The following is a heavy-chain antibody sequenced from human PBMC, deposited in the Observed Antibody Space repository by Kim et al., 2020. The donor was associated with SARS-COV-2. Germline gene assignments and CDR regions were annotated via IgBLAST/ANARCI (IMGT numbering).Heavy chain of an antibody. V-gene: IGHV1-69*01. Sequence: ANYAPKFQGRVTITADESTSTAYMGLSSLRSEDTAVYYCARQTSSWFDYWGQGTLVTVSS. J-gene: IGHJ4*02. CDR2: A. D-gene: IGHD6-19*01. CDR3: ARQTSSWFDY.